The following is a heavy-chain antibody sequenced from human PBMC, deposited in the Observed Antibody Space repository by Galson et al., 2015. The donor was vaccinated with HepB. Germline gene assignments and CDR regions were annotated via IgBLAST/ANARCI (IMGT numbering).Heavy chain of an antibody. CDR3: ARVYYDFWSGPLGH. Sequence: SLRLSCAASGFTFSGHWMSWARQAPGKGLEWVANIKQDGSEKYYVDSVKGRFTISRDNAKNSLYLQMNTLRAEDTAVYYCARVYYDFWSGPLGHWGQGTLVTVSS. CDR2: IKQDGSEK. D-gene: IGHD3-3*01. V-gene: IGHV3-7*01. CDR1: GFTFSGHW. J-gene: IGHJ4*02.